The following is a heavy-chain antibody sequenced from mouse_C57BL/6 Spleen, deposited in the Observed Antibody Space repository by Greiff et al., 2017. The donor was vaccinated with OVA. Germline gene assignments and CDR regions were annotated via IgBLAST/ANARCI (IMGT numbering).Heavy chain of an antibody. CDR2: INPYNGGT. CDR3: ARDGNGYAMDY. CDR1: GYTFTDYY. D-gene: IGHD2-1*01. Sequence: VQLKQSGPVLVKPGASVKMSCKASGYTFTDYYMNWVKQSHGKSLEWIGVINPYNGGTSYNQKFKGKATLTVDKSSSTAYMELNSLTSEDSAVYYCARDGNGYAMDYWGQGTSVTVSS. V-gene: IGHV1-19*01. J-gene: IGHJ4*01.